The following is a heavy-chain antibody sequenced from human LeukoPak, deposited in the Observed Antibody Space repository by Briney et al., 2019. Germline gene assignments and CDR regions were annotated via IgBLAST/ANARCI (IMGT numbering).Heavy chain of an antibody. CDR3: ARSGDYGVAFDI. CDR2: INAGNGNT. Sequence: ASVKVSCKASGYTFTSYAMHWVRQAPGQRLEWMGWINAGNGNTTYSQEFQGRVTITRDTSASTAYMELSSLRSEDMAVYYCARSGDYGVAFDIWGQGTMVTVSS. V-gene: IGHV1-3*03. D-gene: IGHD4-17*01. CDR1: GYTFTSYA. J-gene: IGHJ3*02.